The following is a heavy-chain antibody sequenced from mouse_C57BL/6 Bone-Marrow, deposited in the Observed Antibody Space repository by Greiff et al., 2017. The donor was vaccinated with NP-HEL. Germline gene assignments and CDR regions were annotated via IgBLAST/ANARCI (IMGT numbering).Heavy chain of an antibody. CDR2: IYPGSGST. CDR1: GYTFTSYW. Sequence: QVQLQQPGAELVKPGASVKMSCKASGYTFTSYWITWVKQRPGQGLEWIGDIYPGSGSTNYNEQFKSKATLTVDTSSSTAYMQISSLTSEYSAVYYCAREGWSFYAMDYWGQGTSVTVSS. J-gene: IGHJ4*01. D-gene: IGHD2-3*01. V-gene: IGHV1-55*01. CDR3: AREGWSFYAMDY.